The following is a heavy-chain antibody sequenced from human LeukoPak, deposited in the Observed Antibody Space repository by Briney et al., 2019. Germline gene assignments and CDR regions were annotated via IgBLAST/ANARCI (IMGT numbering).Heavy chain of an antibody. J-gene: IGHJ5*02. CDR1: GFTFSSYW. CDR3: ARARVAAAISWFDP. D-gene: IGHD2-15*01. CDR2: IKQDGSEK. Sequence: GGSLRLSCAASGFTFSSYWMSWVRQAPGKGLEWVANIKQDGSEKYYVDSVKGRFTISRDNAKNSLYLQMNSLRAEHTAVYYCARARVAAAISWFDPWGQGTLVTVSS. V-gene: IGHV3-7*04.